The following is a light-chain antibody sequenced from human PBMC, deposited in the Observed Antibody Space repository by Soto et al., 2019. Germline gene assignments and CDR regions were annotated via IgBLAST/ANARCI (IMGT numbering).Light chain of an antibody. J-gene: IGKJ2*01. V-gene: IGKV1-5*03. CDR2: KAS. CDR1: QTVSSW. Sequence: DIQMTQFPSTLSASIGDRVTITCRASQTVSSWLAWYQQKPGKAPKLLIYKASTLETGVPSRFSGSGSGTDFTLPIRSLQPDDFATYYCQQYNRYSSYTFGQGTRLEIK. CDR3: QQYNRYSSYT.